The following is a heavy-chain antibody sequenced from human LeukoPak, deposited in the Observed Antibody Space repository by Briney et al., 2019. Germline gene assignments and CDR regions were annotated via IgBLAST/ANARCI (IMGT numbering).Heavy chain of an antibody. Sequence: GASVKVSCKASGYTFTSYAMNWVRQTPGQGLEWMGIINPSGGSTSYAQKFQGRVTMTRDMSTSTVYMELSSLRSEDTAVYYCASSMGIAARSLLGYYYYYYMDVWGKGTTVSVFS. CDR1: GYTFTSYA. CDR3: ASSMGIAARSLLGYYYYYYMDV. J-gene: IGHJ6*03. CDR2: INPSGGST. V-gene: IGHV1-46*01. D-gene: IGHD6-6*01.